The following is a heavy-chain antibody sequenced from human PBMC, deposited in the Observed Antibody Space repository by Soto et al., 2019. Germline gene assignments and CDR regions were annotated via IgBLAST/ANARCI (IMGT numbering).Heavy chain of an antibody. CDR3: ARDSDSSGYGFYVDY. D-gene: IGHD3-22*01. CDR1: GGSISSGGYY. J-gene: IGHJ4*02. Sequence: TLSLTCTVSGGSISSGGYYWSWIRQHPGKGLEWIGYIYYSGSTYYNPSLKSRVTISVDTSKNQFSLKLSSVTAADTAVYYCARDSDSSGYGFYVDYWGQGTLVTVSS. CDR2: IYYSGST. V-gene: IGHV4-31*03.